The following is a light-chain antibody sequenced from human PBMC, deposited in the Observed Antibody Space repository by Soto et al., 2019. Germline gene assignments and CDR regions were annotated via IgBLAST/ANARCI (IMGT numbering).Light chain of an antibody. CDR3: QQHGSWWVT. V-gene: IGKV3-20*01. CDR1: QSVSSGY. CDR2: GAS. Sequence: EIVLTQSPGTLSLSPGEGATLSCRASQSVSSGYLAWYQQKPGQAPRLLIYGASSRATGIPARFSGSGSGTDFTLTISSLEPEDIAVYYCQQHGSWWVTFGGGTRLEIK. J-gene: IGKJ5*01.